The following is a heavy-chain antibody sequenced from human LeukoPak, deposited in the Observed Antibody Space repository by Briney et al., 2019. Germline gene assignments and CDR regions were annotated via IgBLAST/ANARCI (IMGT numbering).Heavy chain of an antibody. CDR2: INHSGST. CDR3: ARATPSGWQQLVRHFQH. D-gene: IGHD6-13*01. V-gene: IGHV4-34*01. J-gene: IGHJ1*01. Sequence: PSETLSLTCAVYGGSFSGYYWSWIRQPPGKGLEWIGEINHSGSTNYNPSLKSRVTISVDTSKNQFSLKLSSVTAADTAVYYCARATPSGWQQLVRHFQHWGQGTLVTVSS. CDR1: GGSFSGYY.